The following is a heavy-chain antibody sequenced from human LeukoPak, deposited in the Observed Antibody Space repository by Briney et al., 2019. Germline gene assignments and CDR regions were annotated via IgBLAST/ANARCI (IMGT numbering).Heavy chain of an antibody. J-gene: IGHJ4*02. Sequence: PSETLSLTCTVSGASVNDYYWNWIRQPAGGGLEWIGGMYVSGSTNYNPPPKSRVTMSVDTSTTQFSLKLNSVTAADTAVYYCARGMRLFDYWGQGTLVTVSS. V-gene: IGHV4-4*07. CDR3: ARGMRLFDY. CDR2: MYVSGST. CDR1: GASVNDYY.